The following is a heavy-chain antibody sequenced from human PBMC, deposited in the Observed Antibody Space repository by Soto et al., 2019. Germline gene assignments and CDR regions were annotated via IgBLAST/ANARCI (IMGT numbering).Heavy chain of an antibody. J-gene: IGHJ4*02. CDR3: ARDSAVGSSKRGFEY. V-gene: IGHV4-59*01. CDR2: ISNTGNT. D-gene: IGHD2-2*01. Sequence: VQLQESGPRLVRPSETLSLSSTVSGGSISGYYWNWIRQPPGRGLEWIGYISNTGNTNYNPSLKSRVCISVDTSKNQVSLNLRAVTAEDTALYYCARDSAVGSSKRGFEYWGQGTLVTVSS. CDR1: GGSISGYY.